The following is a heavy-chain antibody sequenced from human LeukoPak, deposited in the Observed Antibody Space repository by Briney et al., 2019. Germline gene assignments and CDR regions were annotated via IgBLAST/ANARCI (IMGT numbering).Heavy chain of an antibody. CDR1: GFTFSSYG. D-gene: IGHD3-10*01. J-gene: IGHJ4*02. CDR3: ARDGGSGSKLDY. CDR2: IWYDGSNK. V-gene: IGHV3-33*01. Sequence: GGSLRLSCAASGFTFSSYGMHWVRQAPGKGLEWVAVIWYDGSNKYYADSVKGRFTISRDNSKNTLYLQMNSLRAEDTAVYYCARDGGSGSKLDYWGQGTLVTVSS.